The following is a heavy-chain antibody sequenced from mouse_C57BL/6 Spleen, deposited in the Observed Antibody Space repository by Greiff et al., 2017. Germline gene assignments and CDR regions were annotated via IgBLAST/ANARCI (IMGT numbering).Heavy chain of an antibody. Sequence: QVHVKQPGAELVRPGSSVKLSCKASGYTFTSYWMHWVKQRPIQGLEWIGNIDPSDSETHYNQKFKDKATLTVDKSSSTAYMQLSSLTSEDSAVYYCARKGGYYPYYFDYWGQGTTLTVSS. V-gene: IGHV1-52*01. D-gene: IGHD2-3*01. CDR1: GYTFTSYW. CDR2: IDPSDSET. CDR3: ARKGGYYPYYFDY. J-gene: IGHJ2*01.